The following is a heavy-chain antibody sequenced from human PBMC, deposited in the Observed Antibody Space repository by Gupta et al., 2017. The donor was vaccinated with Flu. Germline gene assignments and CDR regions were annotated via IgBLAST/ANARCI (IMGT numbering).Heavy chain of an antibody. CDR1: GACIDKLSDY. J-gene: IGHJ4*02. V-gene: IGHV4-39*01. CDR2: IYSRETI. D-gene: IGHD3-3*01. Sequence: QLHLQESGPGLVKPSETLSLTCTVSGACIDKLSDYWGWIRQPPGQGLEWMWSIYSRETISYNPSLESRVTISVDTSTNQFSLKLTSVTASDTATYYCARHSAEYDLWTGYSHKYFESWGQGTLVTVSS. CDR3: ARHSAEYDLWTGYSHKYFES.